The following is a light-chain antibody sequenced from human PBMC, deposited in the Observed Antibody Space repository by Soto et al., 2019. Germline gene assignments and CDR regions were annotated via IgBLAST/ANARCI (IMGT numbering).Light chain of an antibody. J-gene: IGKJ5*01. Sequence: DIVMTQSPLSLPVTPGEPASISCRSSQSLLHSNGYNYLDWYLQKQGQSPQILIYLGSNRDSGVPDRFSGSGSGTDFTLKISRVEAEDVSVYYCMQALQTPITFGQGTRLEIK. CDR2: LGS. V-gene: IGKV2-28*01. CDR3: MQALQTPIT. CDR1: QSLLHSNGYNY.